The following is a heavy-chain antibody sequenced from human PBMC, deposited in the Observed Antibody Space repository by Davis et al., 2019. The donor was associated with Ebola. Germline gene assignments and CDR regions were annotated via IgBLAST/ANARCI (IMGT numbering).Heavy chain of an antibody. CDR3: ARVGGAGSSWYRGDYYYYMDV. CDR1: GYTFTSYG. J-gene: IGHJ6*03. V-gene: IGHV1-18*01. D-gene: IGHD6-13*01. CDR2: ISAYNGNT. Sequence: ASVKVSCKASGYTFTSYGISWVRQAPGQGLEWMGWISAYNGNTNYAQKLQGRVTMTTDTSTSTAYMELRSLRSDDTAVYYCARVGGAGSSWYRGDYYYYMDVWGKGTTVTVSS.